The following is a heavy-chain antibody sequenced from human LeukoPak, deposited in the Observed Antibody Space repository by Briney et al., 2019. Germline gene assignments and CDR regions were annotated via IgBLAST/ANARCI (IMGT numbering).Heavy chain of an antibody. CDR3: ARDKDTAMTYFDY. CDR1: GFTLSSNY. CDR2: IYSCGST. J-gene: IGHJ4*02. Sequence: GGSLRLSCAASGFTLSSNYMSWVRQAPGKGLEWVSVIYSCGSTYYADSVKGRFTISRDNSKNTLYLQMNSLRAEDTAVYYCARDKDTAMTYFDYWGQGTLVTVSS. V-gene: IGHV3-66*01. D-gene: IGHD5-18*01.